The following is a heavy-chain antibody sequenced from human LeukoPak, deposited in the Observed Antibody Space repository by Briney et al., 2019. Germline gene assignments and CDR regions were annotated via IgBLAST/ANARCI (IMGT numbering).Heavy chain of an antibody. V-gene: IGHV3-20*04. CDR3: ASSPLLTGYYYYMDV. D-gene: IGHD3-9*01. Sequence: GGSLRLSCAASGFTFDDYGMSWVRQVPGKGLEWVSVINWNGGSRGYADSVKGRFTISRDNAKNSLYLQMNSLRAEDTALYFCASSPLLTGYYYYMDVWGKGTTVTVSS. CDR1: GFTFDDYG. CDR2: INWNGGSR. J-gene: IGHJ6*03.